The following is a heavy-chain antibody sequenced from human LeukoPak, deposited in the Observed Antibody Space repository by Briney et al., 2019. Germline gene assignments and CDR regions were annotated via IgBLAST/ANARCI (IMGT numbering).Heavy chain of an antibody. CDR1: GGSFRGYY. D-gene: IGHD5-18*01. CDR3: ARDQAYSYGYGDY. Sequence: SETLSLTCAVYGGSFRGYYWSWIRQPPGKGLEWIGEINHSGSTNYNPSLKSRVTISLDTSMKKFSLKLNSVTAADTAVYYCARDQAYSYGYGDYWGQGTLVTVSS. CDR2: INHSGST. V-gene: IGHV4-34*01. J-gene: IGHJ4*02.